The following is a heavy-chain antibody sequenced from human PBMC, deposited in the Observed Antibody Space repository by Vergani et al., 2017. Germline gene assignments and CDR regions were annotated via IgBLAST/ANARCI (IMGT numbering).Heavy chain of an antibody. V-gene: IGHV3-23*04. D-gene: IGHD3-3*01. Sequence: EVQLVESGGGLVQPGRSLRLSCAASGFTFDDYAMSWVRQAPGKGLEWVSAISGSGGSTYYADSVKGRFTISRDNSKNTLYLQMNSLRAEDTAVYYCAKDSDFWSGYYDYWGQGTLVTVSS. CDR2: ISGSGGST. CDR1: GFTFDDYA. J-gene: IGHJ4*02. CDR3: AKDSDFWSGYYDY.